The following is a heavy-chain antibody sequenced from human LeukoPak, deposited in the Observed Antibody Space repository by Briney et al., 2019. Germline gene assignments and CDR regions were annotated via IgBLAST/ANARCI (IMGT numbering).Heavy chain of an antibody. CDR2: VHNSGST. J-gene: IGHJ4*02. CDR1: GGSISSGGYY. D-gene: IGHD3-10*01. Sequence: TLSLTCTVSGGSISSGGYYWSWIRQHPGKGLEWIGYVHNSGSTYYNPSLKSPVSISVDTSKSHFSLRLSSVTAADTAVYYCARGEYYGSGSYYPGDYWGQGTLVTVSS. CDR3: ARGEYYGSGSYYPGDY. V-gene: IGHV4-31*01.